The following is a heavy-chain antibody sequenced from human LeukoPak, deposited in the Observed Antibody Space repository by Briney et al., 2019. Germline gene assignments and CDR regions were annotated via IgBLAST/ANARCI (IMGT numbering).Heavy chain of an antibody. CDR3: ARERRYCSGDNCYSGSDY. CDR2: IYSGGST. V-gene: IGHV3-53*01. Sequence: GGSLRLSCAASGFTFSSYHMNWVRQAPGKGLEWVSVIYSGGSTYYADSVKGRFTISRDNLRNTLFLQMNSLRAEDTAVYYCARERRYCSGDNCYSGSDYWGQGTLVTVSS. J-gene: IGHJ4*02. D-gene: IGHD2-15*01. CDR1: GFTFSSYH.